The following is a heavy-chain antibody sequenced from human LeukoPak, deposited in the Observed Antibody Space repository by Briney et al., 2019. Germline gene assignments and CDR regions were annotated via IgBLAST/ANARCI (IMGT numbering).Heavy chain of an antibody. CDR2: INSDGSST. V-gene: IGHV3-74*01. CDR1: GFTFSSYW. J-gene: IGHJ3*02. Sequence: SGGSLRLSCAASGFTFSSYWMHWVRQAPGKGLVWVSRINSDGSSTSYADSVKGRFTISRDNAKNTLYLQMNSLRAEDTAVYYCARVGGGSPYAFDIWGQGTMVTVSS. D-gene: IGHD1-26*01. CDR3: ARVGGGSPYAFDI.